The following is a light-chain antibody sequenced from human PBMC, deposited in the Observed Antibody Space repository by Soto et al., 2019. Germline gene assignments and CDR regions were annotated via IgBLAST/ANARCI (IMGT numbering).Light chain of an antibody. V-gene: IGKV1-5*01. CDR3: KQYNSYSSWT. CDR2: DDS. CDR1: QGIGSL. J-gene: IGKJ1*01. Sequence: IRLIQCPSSLCASXGDRATICCRASQGIGSLLSWYLQKPGEAPKFLXXDDSSLESGGQSRLSGSGSGREFTLNISSLQPDDFATYYCKQYNSYSSWTFGQGTKVDIK.